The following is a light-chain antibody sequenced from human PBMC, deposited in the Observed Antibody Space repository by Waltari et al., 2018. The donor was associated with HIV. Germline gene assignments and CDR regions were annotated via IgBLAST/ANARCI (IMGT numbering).Light chain of an antibody. Sequence: DIVMTQTPDSLIVSPGERASINCRSNQSLLYSPNNKNFLVWYQQKPRQPPKLRIYWASSRESGVPARFSGSGSGTNITLTISSLQPEDVATYFCQQYFSTPWTFGQGTKV. V-gene: IGKV4-1*01. CDR2: WAS. CDR3: QQYFSTPWT. J-gene: IGKJ1*01. CDR1: QSLLYSPNNKNF.